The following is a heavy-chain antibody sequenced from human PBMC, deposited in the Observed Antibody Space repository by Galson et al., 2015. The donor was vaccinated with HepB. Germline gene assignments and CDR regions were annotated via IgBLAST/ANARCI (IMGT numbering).Heavy chain of an antibody. J-gene: IGHJ4*02. D-gene: IGHD2-21*02. CDR3: VRDGRVAYCGGDCYPEPKNTFPYFDY. CDR1: TYTFTGYY. CDR2: INPNSGDT. V-gene: IGHV1-2*05. Sequence: SVKVSCKASTYTFTGYYIHWVRQAPGQGLEWMGRINPNSGDTNYAEKFQGRVTMTRDTSISTAYMELSRLRSEDMVVYSCVRDGRVAYCGGDCYPEPKNTFPYFDYWGQRTLVTVSS.